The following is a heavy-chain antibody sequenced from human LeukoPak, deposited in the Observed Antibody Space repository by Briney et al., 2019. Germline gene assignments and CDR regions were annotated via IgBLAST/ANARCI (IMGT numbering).Heavy chain of an antibody. V-gene: IGHV3-7*01. CDR3: AREGHYYGSGELPNY. J-gene: IGHJ4*02. Sequence: GGSLRLSCAASGFTFSSYWMSWVRQAPGKGLEWVANIKQDGSEKYYVDSVKGRFTISRDNAKNSLYLQMNSLRAEDTAVYYCAREGHYYGSGELPNYWGQRTLVTVSS. D-gene: IGHD3-10*01. CDR2: IKQDGSEK. CDR1: GFTFSSYW.